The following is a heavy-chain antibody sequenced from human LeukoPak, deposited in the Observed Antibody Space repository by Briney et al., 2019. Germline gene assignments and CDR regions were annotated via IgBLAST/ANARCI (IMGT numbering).Heavy chain of an antibody. D-gene: IGHD3-3*01. CDR2: IYHSGST. J-gene: IGHJ4*02. V-gene: IGHV4-30-2*01. Sequence: SETLSLTCAVSGGSISSGGYSWSWIRQPPGKGLEWIGYIYHSGSTYYNPSLKSRVTISVDRSKNQFSLKLSSVTAADTAVYYCARDYDLDYFDYWGQGTLVTVSS. CDR1: GGSISSGGYS. CDR3: ARDYDLDYFDY.